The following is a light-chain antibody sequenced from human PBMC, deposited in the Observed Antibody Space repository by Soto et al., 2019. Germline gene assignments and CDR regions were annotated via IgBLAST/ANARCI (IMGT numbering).Light chain of an antibody. CDR3: TSYTSNNILV. Sequence: QSALTQPASVSGSPGQSITISCTGTSSDIGGYNFVSWYQQHPDKAPKLIISEINNRPSGVSDRFSGSKSGNTASLTISGLQAEDDADYYCTSYTSNNILVFGGGTKLTVL. J-gene: IGLJ2*01. CDR1: SSDIGGYNF. V-gene: IGLV2-14*03. CDR2: EIN.